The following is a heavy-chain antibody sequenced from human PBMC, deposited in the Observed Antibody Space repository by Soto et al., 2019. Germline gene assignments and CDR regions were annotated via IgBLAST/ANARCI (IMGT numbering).Heavy chain of an antibody. CDR1: GGSFSGYY. CDR2: INHSGST. V-gene: IGHV4-34*01. Sequence: VQLQQWGAGLLKPSETLSLTCAVYGGSFSGYYWSWIRQPPGKGLEWIGEINHSGSTNYNPSLKSRVTISVDTSKNQFSLKLSSVTAADTAVYYCARHGVRGVQSSWGQGTLVTVSS. J-gene: IGHJ4*02. CDR3: ARHGVRGVQSS. D-gene: IGHD3-10*01.